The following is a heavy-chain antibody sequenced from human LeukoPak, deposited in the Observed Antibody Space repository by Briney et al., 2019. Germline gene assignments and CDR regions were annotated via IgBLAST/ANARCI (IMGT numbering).Heavy chain of an antibody. CDR3: AREDSSCSFVDY. J-gene: IGHJ4*02. CDR1: GFTFSSYD. Sequence: GGSLRLSCAASGFTFSSYDMHWVRQAPGKGLEWVAVIWYDGSNKYYADSVKGRFTISRDNSKNTLYLQMNSLRAEDTAVYYCAREDSSCSFVDYWGQGTLVTVSS. D-gene: IGHD3-22*01. V-gene: IGHV3-33*01. CDR2: IWYDGSNK.